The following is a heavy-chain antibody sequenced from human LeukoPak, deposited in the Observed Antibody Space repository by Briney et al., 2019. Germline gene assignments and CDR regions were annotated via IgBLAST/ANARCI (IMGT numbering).Heavy chain of an antibody. Sequence: PGGSLRLSCAASGFTFSSYGMHWVRQAPGKGLEWVAFIRYDGSNKYYADSVKGRFTISRDNSKNTLYLQMNSLRAEDTAVYYCARGVRMSEDIVVVVAASKDYWGQGTLVTVSS. CDR3: ARGVRMSEDIVVVVAASKDY. D-gene: IGHD2-15*01. J-gene: IGHJ4*02. V-gene: IGHV3-30*02. CDR1: GFTFSSYG. CDR2: IRYDGSNK.